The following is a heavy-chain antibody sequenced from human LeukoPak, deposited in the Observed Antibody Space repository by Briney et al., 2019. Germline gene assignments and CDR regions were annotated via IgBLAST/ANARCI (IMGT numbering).Heavy chain of an antibody. Sequence: GRSLRLSCAASGFTFSSYGMHWVRQAPGTGLEWVAVISFDGNNRYYADSAKGRFTISRDNSKNRLYLQMNSLRAEDTAVYYCAKDHYDTGGTYSFDPWGQGTLVTVSS. CDR3: AKDHYDTGGTYSFDP. CDR2: ISFDGNNR. V-gene: IGHV3-30*18. D-gene: IGHD2-8*02. J-gene: IGHJ5*02. CDR1: GFTFSSYG.